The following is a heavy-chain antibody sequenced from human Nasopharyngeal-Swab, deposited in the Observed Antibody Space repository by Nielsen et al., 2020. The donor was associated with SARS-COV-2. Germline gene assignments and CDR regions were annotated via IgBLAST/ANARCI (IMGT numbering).Heavy chain of an antibody. V-gene: IGHV3-23*01. J-gene: IGHJ4*02. Sequence: GESLKISCAASGFIFSNYAMNWVRQAPGEGLEWVAAISVSGGATFYVDSVKGRFTISRDNSKNTLYLQMNSLRAEDTAIYYCAKEGGDYVRAYLDYWGQGTLVSVSS. CDR1: GFIFSNYA. CDR3: AKEGGDYVRAYLDY. D-gene: IGHD4-17*01. CDR2: ISVSGGAT.